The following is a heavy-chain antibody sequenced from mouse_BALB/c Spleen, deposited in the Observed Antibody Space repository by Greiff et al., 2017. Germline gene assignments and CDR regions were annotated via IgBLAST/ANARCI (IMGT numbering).Heavy chain of an antibody. CDR3: ARNGYDALAY. D-gene: IGHD2-2*01. CDR2: INPYYGST. Sequence: VQLQQTGPELVKPGASVKISCKASGYSFTDYIMLWVKQSHGKSLEWIGNINPYYGSTSYNLKFKGKATLTVDKSSSTAYMQLNSLTSEDSAVYYCARNGYDALAYWGQGTLVTVSA. CDR1: GYSFTDYI. J-gene: IGHJ3*01. V-gene: IGHV1-39*01.